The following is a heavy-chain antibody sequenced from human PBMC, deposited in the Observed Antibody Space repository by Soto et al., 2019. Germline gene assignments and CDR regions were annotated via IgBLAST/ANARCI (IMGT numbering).Heavy chain of an antibody. V-gene: IGHV1-3*01. CDR3: ARVEHYYYGMVV. Sequence: QVQLVQSGAEVKKPGASVKVSCKASGYTFTTYVMHWVRQAPGQRLEWMGWINAGNDNTKYSQKFQGRVTITRDTSASTVYMELSSLSSEDTAVYYCARVEHYYYGMVVWGQGTTVTVSS. J-gene: IGHJ6*02. CDR1: GYTFTTYV. CDR2: INAGNDNT.